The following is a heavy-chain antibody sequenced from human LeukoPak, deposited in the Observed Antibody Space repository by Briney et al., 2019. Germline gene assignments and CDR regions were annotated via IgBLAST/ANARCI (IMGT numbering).Heavy chain of an antibody. D-gene: IGHD6-19*01. J-gene: IGHJ6*02. V-gene: IGHV5-51*01. CDR2: IYPGDSDT. Sequence: RGESLKISCKGSGYSFTSYWIGWVRQMPGKGLEWMGIIYPGDSDTRYSPSFQGQVTISADKSISTAYLQWSSLKASDTAMYYCARRESIAVAGTQGGYYYYYGVDVWGQGTTVTVSS. CDR3: ARRESIAVAGTQGGYYYYYGVDV. CDR1: GYSFTSYW.